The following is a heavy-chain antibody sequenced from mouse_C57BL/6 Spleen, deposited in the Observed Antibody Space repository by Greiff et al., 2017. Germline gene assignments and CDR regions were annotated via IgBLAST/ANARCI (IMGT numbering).Heavy chain of an antibody. CDR3: AQTPFGYGSSYYYFDY. D-gene: IGHD1-1*01. CDR1: GFNIKDYY. Sequence: EVQLQQSGAELVKPGASVKLSCTASGFNIKDYYMHWVKQRTEQGLEWIGRIDPEDGETKYAPKFQGKATITADTSSNTAYLQLSSLTSEDTAVYYCAQTPFGYGSSYYYFDYWGQGTTLTVSS. V-gene: IGHV14-2*01. J-gene: IGHJ2*01. CDR2: IDPEDGET.